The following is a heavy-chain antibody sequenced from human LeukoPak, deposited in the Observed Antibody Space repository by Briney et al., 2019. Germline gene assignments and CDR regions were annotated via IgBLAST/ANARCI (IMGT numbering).Heavy chain of an antibody. D-gene: IGHD6-19*01. CDR2: VNQDGGEK. CDR3: ARGRGRAVAGTDEIDY. J-gene: IGHJ4*02. Sequence: PGGSLRLSCAASGFTFSSSLMTWVRQAPGKGLEWVASVNQDGGEKNYVDSVKGRFTISRDNAKNSLYLQMNSLRTEDTAVYYCARGRGRAVAGTDEIDYWGQGTLVTVSS. CDR1: GFTFSSSL. V-gene: IGHV3-7*03.